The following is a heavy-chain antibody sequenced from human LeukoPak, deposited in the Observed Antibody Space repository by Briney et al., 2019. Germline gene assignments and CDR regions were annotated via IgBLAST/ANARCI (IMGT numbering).Heavy chain of an antibody. D-gene: IGHD2-21*02. CDR3: ARAELLSLDY. CDR1: GFTFSSYG. Sequence: GGSLRLSCAASGFTFSSYGMHWVRQAPGKGLEWVAFIRYDGSNKYYADSVKGRFTIPRDNSKNTLYLQMNSLRAEDTAVYYCARAELLSLDYWGQGTLVTVSS. V-gene: IGHV3-30*02. J-gene: IGHJ4*02. CDR2: IRYDGSNK.